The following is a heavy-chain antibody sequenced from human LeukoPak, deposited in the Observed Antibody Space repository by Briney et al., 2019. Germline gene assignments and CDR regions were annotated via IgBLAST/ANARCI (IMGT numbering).Heavy chain of an antibody. D-gene: IGHD4-23*01. CDR1: GGSISSYY. J-gene: IGHJ6*02. CDR2: IYYSGST. CDR3: ARVYGGHYYYYGMDV. Sequence: SETLSLTCTVSGGSISSYYWSWIRQPPGKGLEWIGYIYYSGSTNYNPSLKSRVTISVDTSKNQFSLKLSSVTAADTAVYYCARVYGGHYYYYGMDVWGQGTTVTVSS. V-gene: IGHV4-59*08.